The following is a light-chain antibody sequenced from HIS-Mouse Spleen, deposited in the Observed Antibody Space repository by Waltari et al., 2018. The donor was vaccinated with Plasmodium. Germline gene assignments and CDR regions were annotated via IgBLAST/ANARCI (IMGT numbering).Light chain of an antibody. CDR1: QSVSSN. J-gene: IGKJ1*01. CDR3: QQYNNWPRGT. CDR2: GAS. Sequence: EIVMTQSPATLSVSSGERATLSCRASQSVSSNLAWYQQKHGQAPRLLIYGASTRATGIPARFSGSGSGTEFTLTISSMQSEDFAVYYCQQYNNWPRGTFGQGTKVEIK. V-gene: IGKV3-15*01.